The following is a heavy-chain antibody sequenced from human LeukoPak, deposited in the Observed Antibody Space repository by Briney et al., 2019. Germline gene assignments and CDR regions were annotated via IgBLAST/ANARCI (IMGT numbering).Heavy chain of an antibody. CDR3: ARASDVWGSYPFVVDP. CDR2: MYHSGST. Sequence: SETLSLTRGVSGYYISSGYYWGWIRQPPGKGLEWIGSMYHSGSTYYSPSLKSRVTISVDTSKNQFSLKLNSVTAADTAVYYCARASDVWGSYPFVVDPWGQGTLVIVSS. J-gene: IGHJ5*02. V-gene: IGHV4-38-2*01. D-gene: IGHD3-16*01. CDR1: GYYISSGYY.